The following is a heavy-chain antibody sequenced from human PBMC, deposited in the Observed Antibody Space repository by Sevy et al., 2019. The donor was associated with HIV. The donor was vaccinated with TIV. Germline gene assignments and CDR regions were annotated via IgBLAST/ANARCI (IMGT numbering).Heavy chain of an antibody. V-gene: IGHV1-69*06. CDR2: IIPIFGTA. J-gene: IGHJ4*02. CDR1: GGTFSSYA. CDR3: ARSLGGDWGYYFDY. D-gene: IGHD2-21*02. Sequence: VKVSCKASGGTFSSYAISWVRQAPGQGLEWMGGIIPIFGTANYAQKFQGRVTITADKSTSTAYMELSSLRSEDTAVYYCARSLGGDWGYYFDYWGQGTLVTVSS.